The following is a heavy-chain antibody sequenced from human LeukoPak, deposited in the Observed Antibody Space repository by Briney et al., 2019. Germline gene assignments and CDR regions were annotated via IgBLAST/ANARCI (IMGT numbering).Heavy chain of an antibody. D-gene: IGHD3-3*01. CDR3: AREGITIFGVVKPYYYYYMDV. Sequence: PSQTLSLTCTVSGGSISSGSYYWSWIRQPAGKGLEWIGRIYTSGSTNYNPSLKSRVTISVDTSKNQFSLKLSSVTAADTAVYYCAREGITIFGVVKPYYYYYMDVWGKGTTVTVSS. V-gene: IGHV4-61*02. CDR1: GGSISSGSYY. CDR2: IYTSGST. J-gene: IGHJ6*03.